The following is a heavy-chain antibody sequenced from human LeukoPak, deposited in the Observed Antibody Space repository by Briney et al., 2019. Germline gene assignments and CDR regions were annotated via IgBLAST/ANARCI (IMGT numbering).Heavy chain of an antibody. Sequence: GGSLRLSCAGSGFIFNNYAMHWVRQPPGKGLEWVSGISWNSGSIDYADSVKGRFTISRDYAKNSLYLQMNSLRVEDTAFYYCAKDNRRHYTSGPNPDSLHWGQGALVTVSS. CDR3: AKDNRRHYTSGPNPDSLH. J-gene: IGHJ4*02. CDR1: GFIFNNYA. V-gene: IGHV3-9*01. D-gene: IGHD6-19*01. CDR2: ISWNSGSI.